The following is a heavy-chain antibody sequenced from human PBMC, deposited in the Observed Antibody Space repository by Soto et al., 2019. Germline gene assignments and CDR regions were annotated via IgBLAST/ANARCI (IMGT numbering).Heavy chain of an antibody. V-gene: IGHV3-30*18. Sequence: PGGSLRLSCAASGFTFSSYGMHWVRQAPGKGLEWVAVISYDGSNKYYADSVKGRFTISRDNSKNTLYLQMNSLRAEDTAVYYCAKDHRLGWFGELSYFDYWGQGTLVTVSS. CDR2: ISYDGSNK. J-gene: IGHJ4*02. D-gene: IGHD3-10*01. CDR3: AKDHRLGWFGELSYFDY. CDR1: GFTFSSYG.